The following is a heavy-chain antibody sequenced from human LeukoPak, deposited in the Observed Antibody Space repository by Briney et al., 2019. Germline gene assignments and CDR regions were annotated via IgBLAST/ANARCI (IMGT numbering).Heavy chain of an antibody. J-gene: IGHJ2*01. CDR2: INHSGST. CDR3: AREIPSRYFDL. CDR1: GGSFSGYY. V-gene: IGHV4-34*01. D-gene: IGHD2-2*01. Sequence: SETLSLTCAVYGGSFSGYYWSWIRQPPGKGLEWIGEINHSGSTNYNPSLKSRVTISVDTSKNRFSLKLSSVTAADTAVYYCAREIPSRYFDLWGRGTLVTVSS.